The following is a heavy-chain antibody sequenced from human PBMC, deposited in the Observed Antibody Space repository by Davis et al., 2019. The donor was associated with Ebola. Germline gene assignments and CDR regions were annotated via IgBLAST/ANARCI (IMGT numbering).Heavy chain of an antibody. CDR3: ARMYSGSPEGGDY. CDR1: GASIRSHY. J-gene: IGHJ4*02. D-gene: IGHD1-26*01. Sequence: MPSETLSLTCTVSGASIRSHYWSWIRQPPGKGLEWIGYIYYSGSTNYNPSLKSRVTISVDTSKNQFSLKLSSVTAADTAVYYCARMYSGSPEGGDYWGQGTLVIVSS. CDR2: IYYSGST. V-gene: IGHV4-59*11.